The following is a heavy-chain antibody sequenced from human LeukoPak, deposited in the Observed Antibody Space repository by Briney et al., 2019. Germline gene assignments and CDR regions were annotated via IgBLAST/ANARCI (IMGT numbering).Heavy chain of an antibody. J-gene: IGHJ3*02. CDR3: ARDPQQWLVKGAFDI. D-gene: IGHD6-19*01. CDR2: INPNSGGT. CDR1: GYTFTGYY. Sequence: ASVKVSCKASGYTFTGYYMHWVRQAPGQGLEWMGWINPNSGGTNYAQKFQGRVTMTRDTSISTAYMELSRLRSDDTAVYYCARDPQQWLVKGAFDIWGQGTMVTVSS. V-gene: IGHV1-2*02.